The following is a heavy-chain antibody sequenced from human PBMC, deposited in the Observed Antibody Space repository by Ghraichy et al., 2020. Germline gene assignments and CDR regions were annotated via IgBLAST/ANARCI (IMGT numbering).Heavy chain of an antibody. J-gene: IGHJ4*02. V-gene: IGHV4-34*01. CDR1: GGSFSGYY. CDR2: INHSGST. CDR3: ARGRGTRITMIVVTFDY. Sequence: SETLSLTCAVYGGSFSGYYWSWIRQPPGKGLEWIGEINHSGSTNYNPSLKSRVTISVDTSKNQFSLKLSSVTAADTAVYYCARGRGTRITMIVVTFDYWGQGTLVTVSS. D-gene: IGHD3-22*01.